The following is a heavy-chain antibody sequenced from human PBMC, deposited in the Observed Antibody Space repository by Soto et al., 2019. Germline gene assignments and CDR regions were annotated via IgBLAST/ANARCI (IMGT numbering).Heavy chain of an antibody. V-gene: IGHV1-69*06. Sequence: QVQLVQSGAEVKKPGSSVKVSCRASGGTFSNYAISWVRQAPDQGLEWMGGTIPIFNTANYAQKSQGRVTITADKARSTAYVELSSLRSEDTVVYCCAGGLVVAAGISYYDYGMDVWGQGTTVTVSS. D-gene: IGHD2-2*01. CDR2: TIPIFNTA. CDR3: AGGLVVAAGISYYDYGMDV. J-gene: IGHJ6*02. CDR1: GGTFSNYA.